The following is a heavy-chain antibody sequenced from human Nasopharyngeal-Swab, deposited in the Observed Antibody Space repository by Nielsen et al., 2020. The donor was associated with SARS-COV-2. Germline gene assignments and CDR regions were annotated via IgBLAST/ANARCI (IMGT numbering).Heavy chain of an antibody. Sequence: GESLKISCAASGFTVSSNYMSWVRHSPNKGLEWVSVIYAAGQTFYTDSVKGRFIISRDDSKNTVFLQMNSLRAEDTAVYYCATLGAPGGGYFHYWGQGTLVTVSP. CDR2: IYAAGQT. CDR1: GFTVSSNY. CDR3: ATLGAPGGGYFHY. J-gene: IGHJ4*02. V-gene: IGHV3-53*01. D-gene: IGHD2-8*02.